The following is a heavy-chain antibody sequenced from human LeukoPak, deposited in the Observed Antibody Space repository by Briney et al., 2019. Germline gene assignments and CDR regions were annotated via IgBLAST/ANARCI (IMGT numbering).Heavy chain of an antibody. Sequence: GGSLRLSCAASGFTFSSYEMNWVRQAPGKGLEWVSYISSSGSTIYYADSVKGRFTISRDNAKNSLYLQMNSLRAEDTAVYYCARASSSSGLPYYWGQGTLVTVSS. D-gene: IGHD6-6*01. J-gene: IGHJ4*02. CDR1: GFTFSSYE. V-gene: IGHV3-48*03. CDR2: ISSSGSTI. CDR3: ARASSSSGLPYY.